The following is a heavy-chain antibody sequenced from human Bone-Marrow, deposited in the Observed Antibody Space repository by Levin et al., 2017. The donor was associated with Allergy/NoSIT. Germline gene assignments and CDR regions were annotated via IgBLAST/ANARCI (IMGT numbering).Heavy chain of an antibody. CDR1: GGIFSSYA. J-gene: IGHJ4*02. V-gene: IGHV1-69*13. Sequence: VASVKVSCKASGGIFSSYAISWVRQAPGQGLEWMGGIIPIFGTTNFAQKFQGRVTITADESTSTAYMEVNSLRSEDTAVYYCARAGGQKVQEAYFDFWGQGTLVTVSS. CDR2: IIPIFGTT. CDR3: ARAGGQKVQEAYFDF. D-gene: IGHD1-1*01.